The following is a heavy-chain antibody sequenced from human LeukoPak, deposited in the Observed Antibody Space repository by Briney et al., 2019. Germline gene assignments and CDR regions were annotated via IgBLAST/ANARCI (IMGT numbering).Heavy chain of an antibody. CDR1: GFTFSYYS. CDR3: ATSRVFDY. Sequence: GGSLRLSCAASGFTFSYYSVTWVHQAPGKGLEWVSYISSSSSTIYYADSVKGRFTISRDNSKETLYLEMNSLRVEDTAIYYCATSRVFDYWGQGTLVAVSS. J-gene: IGHJ4*02. V-gene: IGHV3-48*04. CDR2: ISSSSSTI.